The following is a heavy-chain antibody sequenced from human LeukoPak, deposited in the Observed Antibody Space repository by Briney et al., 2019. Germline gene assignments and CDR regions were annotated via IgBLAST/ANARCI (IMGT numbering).Heavy chain of an antibody. CDR3: ARDQGDGYPYYFDY. J-gene: IGHJ4*02. CDR2: IYYSGST. CDR1: GGSISSGDYY. D-gene: IGHD5-24*01. Sequence: SETLSLTCTVSGGSISSGDYYWSWIRQPPGKGLEWIGYIYYSGSTCYNPSLKSRVTISVDTSKNQFSLKLSSVTAADTAVYYCARDQGDGYPYYFDYWGQGTLVTVSS. V-gene: IGHV4-30-4*01.